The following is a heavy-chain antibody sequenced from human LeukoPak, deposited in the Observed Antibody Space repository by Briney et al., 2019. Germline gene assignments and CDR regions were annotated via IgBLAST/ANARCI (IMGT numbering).Heavy chain of an antibody. Sequence: SETLSLTCTVSGGSISSYYWSWIRQPPGKGLEWIGYIYYSGSTNYNPSLKSRVPISVDTSKNQFSLKLSSVTAADTAVYYCARSVGVAAAGTVDVWGQGTTVTVSS. D-gene: IGHD6-13*01. CDR2: IYYSGST. CDR1: GGSISSYY. CDR3: ARSVGVAAAGTVDV. V-gene: IGHV4-59*08. J-gene: IGHJ6*02.